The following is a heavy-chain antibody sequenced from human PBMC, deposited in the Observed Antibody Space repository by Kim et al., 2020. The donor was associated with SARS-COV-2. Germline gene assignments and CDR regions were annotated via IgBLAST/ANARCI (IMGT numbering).Heavy chain of an antibody. D-gene: IGHD2-2*01. Sequence: SETLSLTCSVSGGSIRSGGKFWTWIRQHPAKGLEWIGYISYSGNSHYSPSLRSRVSISLQTSENQFSLELTSVTAADTAVYYCARGQPLDYWGQGILLPV. CDR1: GGSIRSGGKF. J-gene: IGHJ4*02. V-gene: IGHV4-31*03. CDR3: ARGQPLDY. CDR2: ISYSGNS.